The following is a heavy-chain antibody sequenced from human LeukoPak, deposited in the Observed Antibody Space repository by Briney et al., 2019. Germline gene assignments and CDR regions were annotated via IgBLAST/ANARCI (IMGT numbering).Heavy chain of an antibody. Sequence: PSETLSLTCTVSGGSISSSSYYWGWIRQPPGKGLEWIGTIYYSGSTYYNPSLKSRVTISVDTSKNQFSLRLSSVTAADTAVYYCARFPIVVVVAARMSWFDPWGQGTLVTVSS. CDR1: GGSISSSSYY. CDR2: IYYSGST. J-gene: IGHJ5*02. CDR3: ARFPIVVVVAARMSWFDP. V-gene: IGHV4-39*07. D-gene: IGHD2-15*01.